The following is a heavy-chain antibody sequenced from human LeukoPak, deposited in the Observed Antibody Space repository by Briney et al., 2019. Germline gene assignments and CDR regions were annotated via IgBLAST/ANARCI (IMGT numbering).Heavy chain of an antibody. CDR1: GGSFSGYY. D-gene: IGHD6-19*01. V-gene: IGHV4-34*01. CDR2: INHSGST. Sequence: RTSETLSLTCAVYGGSFSGYYWSWIRQPPGKGLEWIGEINHSGSTNYNPSLKSRVTISVDASKNQFSLKLSSVTAADTAVYYCARDFWSDSSGWGYGMDVWGQGTTVTVSS. J-gene: IGHJ6*02. CDR3: ARDFWSDSSGWGYGMDV.